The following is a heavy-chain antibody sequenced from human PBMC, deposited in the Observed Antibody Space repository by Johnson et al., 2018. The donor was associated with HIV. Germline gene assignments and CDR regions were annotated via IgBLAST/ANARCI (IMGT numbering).Heavy chain of an antibody. CDR2: IRFDGSSK. D-gene: IGHD6-13*01. CDR1: GFTFSNYG. CDR3: AKVKLPTGYSSRLGDAFDI. Sequence: QVQLVESGGGVVHPGGSLRLPCATSGFTFSNYGMHWVRQAPGKGLEWVAFIRFDGSSKYSTDSVKGRFTISRDNSKNTLYLQMNSLRAEDTAVYYCAKVKLPTGYSSRLGDAFDIWGQGTMVTVSS. J-gene: IGHJ3*02. V-gene: IGHV3-30*02.